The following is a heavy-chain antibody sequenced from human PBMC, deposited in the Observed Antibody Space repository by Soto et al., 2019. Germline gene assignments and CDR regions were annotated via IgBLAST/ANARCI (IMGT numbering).Heavy chain of an antibody. CDR3: AKLDV. Sequence: QVQLVESGGGVVQPGRSLRLSCAASGFTLSSYGMHWVRQAPGKGLEWVAVISYDGSNKYYADSVKGRFTISRDNSKNTLYLQMNSLRAEDTDVYCCAKLDVWGQGTTVTVSS. V-gene: IGHV3-30*18. J-gene: IGHJ6*02. CDR2: ISYDGSNK. CDR1: GFTLSSYG.